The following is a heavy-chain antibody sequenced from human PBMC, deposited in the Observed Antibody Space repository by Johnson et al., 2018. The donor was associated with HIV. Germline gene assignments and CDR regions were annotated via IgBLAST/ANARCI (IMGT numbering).Heavy chain of an antibody. Sequence: VQLVESGGGVVQPGRSLRLSCAASGFTFDTYGMHWVRQAPGKGLEWVANINQDGSERYYVDSVKGRFTISRDNAKKFLYLQMTSLRAEDTAIYYCVRKGDAFDIWGQGTMATVSS. CDR2: INQDGSER. CDR3: VRKGDAFDI. CDR1: GFTFDTYG. V-gene: IGHV3-7*05. J-gene: IGHJ3*02.